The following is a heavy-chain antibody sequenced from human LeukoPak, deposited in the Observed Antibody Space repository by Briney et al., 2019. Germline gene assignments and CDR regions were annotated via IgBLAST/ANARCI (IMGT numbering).Heavy chain of an antibody. CDR1: GFTFSSYW. CDR2: IKQDGSEK. V-gene: IGHV3-7*01. Sequence: GGSLRLSCAASGFTFSSYWMSWVRQAPGKGLEWVANIKQDGSEKYYVDSEKGRFTISRDNAKNSLYLRMNSLRAEDTAVYYCARRDGSGSVDYWGQGTLVTVSS. D-gene: IGHD3-10*01. J-gene: IGHJ4*02. CDR3: ARRDGSGSVDY.